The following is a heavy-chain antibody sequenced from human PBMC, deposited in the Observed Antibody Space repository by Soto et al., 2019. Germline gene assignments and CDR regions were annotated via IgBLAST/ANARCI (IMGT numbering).Heavy chain of an antibody. Sequence: EVQVLESGGGLVQPGGSLRLSCAASEFTFSTYAMSWVRQAPGKGLEWVSGISGSGGGTYYADSVKGRFTISRDNAKNSLYLQMNSLRAEDTAVYYCARGSRILDAFDIWGQGTMVTVSS. J-gene: IGHJ3*02. CDR2: ISGSGGGT. D-gene: IGHD1-26*01. V-gene: IGHV3-23*01. CDR3: ARGSRILDAFDI. CDR1: EFTFSTYA.